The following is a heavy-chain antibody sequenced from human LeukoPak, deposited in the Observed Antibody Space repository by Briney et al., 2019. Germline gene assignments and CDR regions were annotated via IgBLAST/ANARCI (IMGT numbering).Heavy chain of an antibody. CDR1: GFTVSSSY. CDR2: IYSGGST. CDR3: ARDEYYYDRSAYHYFFDY. Sequence: GGSLRLSCAASGFTVSSSYMSWVRQAPGKGLEWVSLIYSGGSTYYVDSVRGRFTISRDNSKNTLYLQMDSLRAEDTAVYYCARDEYYYDRSAYHYFFDYWGPGTLVSVSS. V-gene: IGHV3-66*01. J-gene: IGHJ4*02. D-gene: IGHD3-22*01.